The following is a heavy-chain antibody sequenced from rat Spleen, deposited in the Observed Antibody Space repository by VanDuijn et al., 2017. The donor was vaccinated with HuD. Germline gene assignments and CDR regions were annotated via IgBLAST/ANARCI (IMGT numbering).Heavy chain of an antibody. Sequence: EVKLVESGGGLVQPGRSLKLSCAASGFNFNDHWMGWVRQAPGKGLEWIGQINKDSSTTKSTPSLKARFTISRDNAQNTLYLQMSELGSEDTAIYYCARAELSTVAGFDYWGQGAMVTVSS. J-gene: IGHJ2*01. V-gene: IGHV4-2*01. D-gene: IGHD1-8*01. CDR2: INKDSSTT. CDR1: GFNFNDHW. CDR3: ARAELSTVAGFDY.